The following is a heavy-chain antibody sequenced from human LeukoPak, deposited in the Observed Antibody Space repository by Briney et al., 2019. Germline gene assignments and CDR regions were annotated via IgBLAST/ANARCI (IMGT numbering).Heavy chain of an antibody. CDR1: GGSISSYY. J-gene: IGHJ4*02. D-gene: IGHD3-9*01. Sequence: KPSETLSLTCTVSGGSISSYYWSWIRQPAGKGLEWIGHIYTNGNTNYNPSLKSRVTMSVDTSKNQFSLKLSSMTAADTAVYYCAREGLRYFDWLPDYWGQGTLVTVSS. CDR3: AREGLRYFDWLPDY. CDR2: IYTNGNT. V-gene: IGHV4-4*07.